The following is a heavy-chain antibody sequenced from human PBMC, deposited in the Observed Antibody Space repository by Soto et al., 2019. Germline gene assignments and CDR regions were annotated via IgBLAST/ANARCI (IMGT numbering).Heavy chain of an antibody. Sequence: EVQLVESGGGLIQPGGSLRRSCAASGFTVSSNYMSWVRQAPGKGLEWVSVIYSGGSTYYADSVKGRFTISRDNSKNTLYLQMNSLRAEDTAVYYCALGGDGYNYDAFDIWGQGTMVTVSS. CDR3: ALGGDGYNYDAFDI. V-gene: IGHV3-53*01. J-gene: IGHJ3*02. CDR1: GFTVSSNY. D-gene: IGHD5-12*01. CDR2: IYSGGST.